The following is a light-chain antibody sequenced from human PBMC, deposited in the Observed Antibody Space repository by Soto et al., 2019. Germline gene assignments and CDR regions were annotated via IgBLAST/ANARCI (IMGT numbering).Light chain of an antibody. Sequence: EIVLTQSPATLSLSPGERATLSCRASQSISSYLAWYQQKPGQAPRLLFYDASIRAAGIPARFSGCGSGTDSTFTIRSLEPEDLAVYDCQQRRYWPRTFGRGSKLEIE. CDR3: QQRRYWPRT. CDR1: QSISSY. V-gene: IGKV3-11*01. CDR2: DAS. J-gene: IGKJ2*01.